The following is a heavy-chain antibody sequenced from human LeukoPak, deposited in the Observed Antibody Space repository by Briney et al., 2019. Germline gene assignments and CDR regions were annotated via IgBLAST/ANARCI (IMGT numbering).Heavy chain of an antibody. J-gene: IGHJ4*02. CDR3: AREDYYDL. Sequence: PGGSLRLSCAASGFTFSSYSMNWVRQAPGKGLEWVSYISSSSSTIYYADSVKGRFTISRDNAKNSLYLQMNSLRAEDTAVYYCAREDYYDLWGQGTLVTVSS. CDR2: ISSSSSTI. V-gene: IGHV3-48*04. CDR1: GFTFSSYS.